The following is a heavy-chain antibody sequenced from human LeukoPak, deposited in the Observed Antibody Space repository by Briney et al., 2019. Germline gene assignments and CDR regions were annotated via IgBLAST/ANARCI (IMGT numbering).Heavy chain of an antibody. J-gene: IGHJ2*01. D-gene: IGHD4-17*01. CDR1: SGAISSSSYY. CDR3: ARLVTINTVTTARYWYFDL. V-gene: IGHV4-39*01. Sequence: PSETLSLTCTVSSGAISSSSYYWGWIRQPPGKGLEWVGSSYYSGSTYYNPSLKSRVTISVDTSKNQFSLKLSSVTAADTAVYFCARLVTINTVTTARYWYFDLWGRGTLVTVSS. CDR2: SYYSGST.